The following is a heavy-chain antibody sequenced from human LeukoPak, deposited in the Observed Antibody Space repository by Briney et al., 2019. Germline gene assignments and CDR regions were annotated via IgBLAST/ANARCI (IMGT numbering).Heavy chain of an antibody. CDR2: IRYDGSNK. D-gene: IGHD5-12*01. V-gene: IGHV3-30*02. Sequence: GGSLRLSCAASGFPFSLYGMSWVRQAPGKGLEGLAFIRYDGSNKYYADSVKGRFTISRDNSKNTLYLQMNSLRAEDTAVYYCAKERGYSPFHNWFDPWGQGTLVTVSS. J-gene: IGHJ5*02. CDR1: GFPFSLYG. CDR3: AKERGYSPFHNWFDP.